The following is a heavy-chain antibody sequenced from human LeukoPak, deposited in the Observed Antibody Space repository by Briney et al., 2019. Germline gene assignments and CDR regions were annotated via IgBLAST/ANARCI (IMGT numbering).Heavy chain of an antibody. CDR2: INHSGST. V-gene: IGHV4-34*01. J-gene: IGHJ6*02. CDR1: GGSFSGYY. Sequence: KPSETLSLTCAVYGGSFSGYYWSWIRQPPGKGLEWIGEINHSGSTNYNPSLKSRVTISVDTSKNQFSLKLSSVTAADTAVHYCARRIAAAGTPGHSGMDVWGQGTTVTVSS. CDR3: ARRIAAAGTPGHSGMDV. D-gene: IGHD6-13*01.